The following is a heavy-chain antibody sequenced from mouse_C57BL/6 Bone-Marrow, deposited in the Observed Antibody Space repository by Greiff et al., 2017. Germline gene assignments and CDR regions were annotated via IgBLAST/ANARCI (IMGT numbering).Heavy chain of an antibody. Sequence: VQLQQPGAELVMPGASVTLSCKASGSTFTSYWMLWVKQRPGQGLEWIGEIDPSASYTNYNQKFKGKSTLTVDKSSSTAYMQLSSLASEDSAVYYCARDGYDGAWFAYWGQGTLVTVSA. D-gene: IGHD2-2*01. CDR1: GSTFTSYW. CDR2: IDPSASYT. V-gene: IGHV1-69*01. J-gene: IGHJ3*01. CDR3: ARDGYDGAWFAY.